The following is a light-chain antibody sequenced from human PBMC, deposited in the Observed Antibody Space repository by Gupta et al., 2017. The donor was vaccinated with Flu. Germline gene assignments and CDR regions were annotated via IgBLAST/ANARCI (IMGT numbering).Light chain of an antibody. CDR1: SRNSGKNY. J-gene: IGLJ2*01. CDR2: END. V-gene: IGLV1-51*02. CDR3: VTWDSDINGGG. Sequence: VTIYCAGGSRNSGKNYVSWHLQLPGNAPKPLIYENDKRASGIPDRIAASKSASSATLATPGLQAGDEGEYYWVTWDSDINGGGVGGGTRLNGL.